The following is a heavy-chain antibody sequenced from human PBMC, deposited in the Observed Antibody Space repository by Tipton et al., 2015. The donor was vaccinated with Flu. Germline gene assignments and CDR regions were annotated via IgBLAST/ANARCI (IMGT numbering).Heavy chain of an antibody. CDR2: IYYSGTP. CDR1: GGSISSRTYY. D-gene: IGHD4-23*01. Sequence: LRLSCTVSGGSISSRTYYWGWIRQPPGKGLQYIGNIYYSGTPYYNPSLGTRVTISLDTPNNQFSLRLTSVTAADTAVYYCARAIGFCDTTTCGGAYDIWSQATMVAVSS. V-gene: IGHV4-39*07. CDR3: ARAIGFCDTTTCGGAYDI. J-gene: IGHJ3*02.